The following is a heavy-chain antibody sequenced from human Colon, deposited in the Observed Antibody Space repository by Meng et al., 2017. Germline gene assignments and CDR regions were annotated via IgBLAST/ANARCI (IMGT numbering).Heavy chain of an antibody. V-gene: IGHV3-15*01. Sequence: MNWVRRAPGKGVEWVGRIKSEKDGGTTDYAAPVKGRFTISRDDSENTLYLRMNSLKIEDTAVYYCTTYTDLVTGYWGQGTLVTVSS. CDR2: IKSEKDGGTT. D-gene: IGHD5-18*01. CDR3: TTYTDLVTGY. J-gene: IGHJ4*02.